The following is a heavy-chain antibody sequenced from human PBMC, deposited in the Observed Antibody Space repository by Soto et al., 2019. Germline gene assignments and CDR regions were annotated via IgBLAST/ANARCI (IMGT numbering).Heavy chain of an antibody. J-gene: IGHJ4*02. CDR2: IDKDGSAV. V-gene: IGHV3-11*01. CDR1: GFTFSAYY. Sequence: GGSLRLSCVASGFTFSAYYMTWIRQAPGRGLEWISFIDKDGSAVSYTDSVKGRFTVSRDNAKNTLYLEMSSLRSDDTAIYYCARAWHWGQGTLVTVSS. CDR3: ARAWH.